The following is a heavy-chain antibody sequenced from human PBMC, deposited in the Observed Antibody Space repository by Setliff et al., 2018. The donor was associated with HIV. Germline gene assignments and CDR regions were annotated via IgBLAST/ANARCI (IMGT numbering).Heavy chain of an antibody. CDR1: GYTSPSYD. V-gene: IGHV1-8*01. CDR2: MNPDSGNT. J-gene: IGHJ3*02. D-gene: IGHD3-9*01. CDR3: ASAFQHFEYAFDI. Sequence: ASVKVSCKASGYTSPSYDINWVRQATGQGLEWMGWMNPDSGNTGSAQNFQGRLTITWNTSISTAYMELGSLGFDDTAVYFCASAFQHFEYAFDIWGQGTTVTVSS.